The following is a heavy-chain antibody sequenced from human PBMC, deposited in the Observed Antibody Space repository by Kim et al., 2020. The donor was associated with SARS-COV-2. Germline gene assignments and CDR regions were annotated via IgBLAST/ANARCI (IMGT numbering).Heavy chain of an antibody. J-gene: IGHJ4*02. D-gene: IGHD3-10*01. Sequence: GYADSVKGRFTISRDNAKNSLYLQMNSLRAEDTALYYCAKGRLSGTTIFYWGQGTLVTVSS. V-gene: IGHV3-9*01. CDR3: AKGRLSGTTIFY.